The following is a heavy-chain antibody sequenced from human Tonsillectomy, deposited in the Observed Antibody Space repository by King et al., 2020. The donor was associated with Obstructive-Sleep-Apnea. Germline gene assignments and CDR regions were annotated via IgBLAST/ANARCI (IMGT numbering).Heavy chain of an antibody. V-gene: IGHV1-8*01. CDR3: ARALGTYYDSSGYLLVD. CDR2: LNPNSGNT. CDR1: GYTFTSYD. J-gene: IGHJ4*02. Sequence: VQLVESGAEVKKPGASVKVSCKASGYTFTSYDINWVRQATGQGLEWMGWLNPNSGNTGIAQNFQGRVTMTRNTYISTAYMELSSLRSEDTAVYYCARALGTYYDSSGYLLVDWGQGTLVTVSS. D-gene: IGHD3-22*01.